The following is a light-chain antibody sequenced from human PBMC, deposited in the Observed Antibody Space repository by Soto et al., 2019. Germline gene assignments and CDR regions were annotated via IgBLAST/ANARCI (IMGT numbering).Light chain of an antibody. Sequence: EIVLTQSPATLSLSPGERATLSCRSSQSVSRYLAWYQQIPGQAPRLLIYDASNRSTGIPARFSGSGSGTVFTLTISSLEPEDFAVYYCQQRSNWPPLTFGGGTKVEIK. CDR1: QSVSRY. CDR3: QQRSNWPPLT. V-gene: IGKV3-11*01. J-gene: IGKJ4*01. CDR2: DAS.